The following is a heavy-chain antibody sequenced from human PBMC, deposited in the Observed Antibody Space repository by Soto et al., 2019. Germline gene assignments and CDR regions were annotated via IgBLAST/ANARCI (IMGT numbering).Heavy chain of an antibody. Sequence: ESLKISCKGSGYSFTSYWIGWVRQMPGKGLEWMGIIYPGDSDTRYSPSFQGQVTISADKSISTAYLQWSSLKASDTAMYYCARHSATIFGVVQYYFDYWGQGTLVTVSS. CDR2: IYPGDSDT. CDR1: GYSFTSYW. D-gene: IGHD3-3*01. CDR3: ARHSATIFGVVQYYFDY. J-gene: IGHJ4*02. V-gene: IGHV5-51*01.